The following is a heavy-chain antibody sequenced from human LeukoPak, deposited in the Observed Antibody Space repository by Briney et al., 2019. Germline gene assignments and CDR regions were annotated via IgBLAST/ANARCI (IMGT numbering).Heavy chain of an antibody. CDR2: ISAYNGNT. Sequence: ASVTVSCTASGYTFTIYGISWVRQAPGQGLEWMGWISAYNGNTNYAQKLQGRVTMTTDTSTSTAYMELRSLRSDDTAVYYCARDLGSGYSLDYWGQGTLVTVSS. CDR3: ARDLGSGYSLDY. D-gene: IGHD4-23*01. J-gene: IGHJ4*02. CDR1: GYTFTIYG. V-gene: IGHV1-18*01.